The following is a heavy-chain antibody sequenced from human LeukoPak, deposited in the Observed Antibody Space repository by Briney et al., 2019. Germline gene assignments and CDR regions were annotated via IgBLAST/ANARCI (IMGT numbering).Heavy chain of an antibody. V-gene: IGHV4-59*01. J-gene: IGHJ4*02. Sequence: SETLSLTCTVSGDSISRYYWSWIPQPPGKGLEWIRYIYYSGSTNYNPSLKSRVTISVDTSKNQFSLKLTSVTAADTAVYHCGRYRSAGTEGIGIDYWGQGILVTVSS. CDR2: IYYSGST. D-gene: IGHD1-7*01. CDR1: GDSISRYY. CDR3: GRYRSAGTEGIGIDY.